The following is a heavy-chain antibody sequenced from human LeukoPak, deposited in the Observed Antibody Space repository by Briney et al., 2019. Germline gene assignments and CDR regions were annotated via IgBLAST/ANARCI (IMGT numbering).Heavy chain of an antibody. Sequence: GGSLRLSCAASGFTFSDYPMHGVRQAPGKGLEYLSYILGNGHITSYANSVKGRFTTSRDNSKNTLYLQMGSRRPEDMAVYYCGGDRGGGWAFDIWGQGTMVTVSS. CDR2: ILGNGHIT. CDR1: GFTFSDYP. D-gene: IGHD3-16*01. CDR3: GGDRGGGWAFDI. J-gene: IGHJ3*02. V-gene: IGHV3-64*01.